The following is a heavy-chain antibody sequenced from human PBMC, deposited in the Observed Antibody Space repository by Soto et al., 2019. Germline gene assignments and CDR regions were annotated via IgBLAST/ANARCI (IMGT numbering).Heavy chain of an antibody. CDR3: ARELMITFGGVPYGMDV. CDR2: ISSSSSYI. V-gene: IGHV3-21*01. CDR1: GFTFSSYS. J-gene: IGHJ6*02. D-gene: IGHD3-16*01. Sequence: VGSLRLSCAASGFTFSSYSMNWVRQAPVKVLEWVSSISSSSSYIYYADSVKVRFTISRDNAKNSLYLQMNSLRAEDTAVYYCARELMITFGGVPYGMDVWGQGTTVTVSS.